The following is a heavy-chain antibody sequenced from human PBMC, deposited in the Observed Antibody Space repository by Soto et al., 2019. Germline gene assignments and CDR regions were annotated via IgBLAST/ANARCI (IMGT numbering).Heavy chain of an antibody. J-gene: IGHJ2*01. CDR2: ISAYNGNT. Sequence: ASVKVSCKASGYTFTSYGISWVRQAPGQGLEGMGWISAYNGNTNYAQKLQGRVTMTTDTSTSTAYMELRSLRSDDTAVYYCARVEDFWSGYSYWYFDLWGRGTLVTVSS. D-gene: IGHD3-3*01. CDR3: ARVEDFWSGYSYWYFDL. CDR1: GYTFTSYG. V-gene: IGHV1-18*01.